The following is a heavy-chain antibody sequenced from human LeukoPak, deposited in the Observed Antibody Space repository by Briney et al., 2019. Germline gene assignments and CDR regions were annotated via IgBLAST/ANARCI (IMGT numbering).Heavy chain of an antibody. D-gene: IGHD6-13*01. J-gene: IGHJ4*02. CDR3: VRQYRVAAPADY. V-gene: IGHV3-74*01. CDR1: GFTFSNYW. CDR2: INSDGSST. Sequence: GGPLRLSCAASGFTFSNYWMHWVRQAPGKGLVWFSRINSDGSSTSYADSVKGRFTISRDNAKNTLYVQMNSLRDEDTAVYYCVRQYRVAAPADYWGQGTMVTVSS.